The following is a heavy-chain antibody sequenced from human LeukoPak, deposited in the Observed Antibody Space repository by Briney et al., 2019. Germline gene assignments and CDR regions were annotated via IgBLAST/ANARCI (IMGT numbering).Heavy chain of an antibody. Sequence: PSETLSLTCAVSGYSISSGYYWGWIRQPPGKGLEWIGSIYHSGSTYYNPSLKSRVTTSVDTSKNQFSLKLSSVTAADTAVYYCARDLRGDSSGYYYSYYFDYWGQGTLVTVSS. CDR3: ARDLRGDSSGYYYSYYFDY. D-gene: IGHD3-22*01. J-gene: IGHJ4*02. CDR1: GYSISSGYY. V-gene: IGHV4-38-2*02. CDR2: IYHSGST.